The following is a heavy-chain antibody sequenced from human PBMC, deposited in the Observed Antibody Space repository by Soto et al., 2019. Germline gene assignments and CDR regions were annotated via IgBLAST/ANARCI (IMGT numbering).Heavy chain of an antibody. J-gene: IGHJ1*01. CDR2: IHHSGTT. CDR3: ARGPSAYYYDSSGYYKVRRYFQH. D-gene: IGHD3-22*01. CDR1: GGSFSSFY. V-gene: IGHV4-34*01. Sequence: SETLSLTCTVYGGSFSSFYWSWIRQSPGKGLEWIGEIHHSGTTNYNPSLKSRVTISVDTSKNQFSLKLSSVTAADTAVYYCARGPSAYYYDSSGYYKVRRYFQHWGQGTLVTVSS.